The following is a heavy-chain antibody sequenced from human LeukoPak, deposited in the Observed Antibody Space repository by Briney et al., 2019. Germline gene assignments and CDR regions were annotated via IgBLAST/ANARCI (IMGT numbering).Heavy chain of an antibody. V-gene: IGHV3-66*01. CDR3: ARGTPLLGFDY. Sequence: GGSLRLSCAASGFIVSSNYMSWVRQAPGKGLEWASVIYAGGSTYYADSVKGRFTISRDNSKNTLYLQMNSLRAEDTAVYYCARGTPLLGFDYWGQGTLVTVSS. CDR1: GFIVSSNY. D-gene: IGHD1-26*01. J-gene: IGHJ4*02. CDR2: IYAGGST.